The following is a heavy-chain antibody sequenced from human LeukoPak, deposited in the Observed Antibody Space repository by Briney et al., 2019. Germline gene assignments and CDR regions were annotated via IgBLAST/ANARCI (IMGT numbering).Heavy chain of an antibody. CDR2: IYTSGAI. CDR3: AAMIGYFDY. V-gene: IGHV4-61*02. Sequence: SETLSPTCTVSGGSINSGNYYWTWIRQPAGKRLEYIGRIYTSGAISYSPSLKSRVIISADTSKNQISLKLNSVTAADTAVYYCAAMIGYFDYWGQGILVTVSS. CDR1: GGSINSGNYY. D-gene: IGHD3-22*01. J-gene: IGHJ4*02.